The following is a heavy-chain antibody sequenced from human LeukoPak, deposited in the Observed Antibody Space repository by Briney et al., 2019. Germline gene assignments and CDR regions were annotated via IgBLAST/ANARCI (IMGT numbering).Heavy chain of an antibody. CDR1: GGSFSGYY. CDR3: YGATIRTDYYYGMDV. V-gene: IGHV4-34*01. J-gene: IGHJ6*02. CDR2: INHSGST. Sequence: PSETLSLTCAVYGGSFSGYYWSWIRQPPGKGLEWIGEINHSGSTNYNPSLKSRVTISVDTSKNQFSLKLSSVTAADTAVYYCYGATIRTDYYYGMDVWGQGTTVTVSS. D-gene: IGHD5-12*01.